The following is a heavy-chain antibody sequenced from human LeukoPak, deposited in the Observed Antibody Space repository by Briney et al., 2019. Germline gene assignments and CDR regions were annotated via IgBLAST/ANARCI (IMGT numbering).Heavy chain of an antibody. CDR2: ISAYNGNT. Sequence: ASVKVSCKASGYTFTSYGISWVRQAPGQGLEWMGWISAYNGNTNYAQKLQGRVTMTTDTSTSTAYMELRSLRSDDTAVYYCARDPGDYYDSSGYYDYWGQGTLATVSS. D-gene: IGHD3-22*01. CDR3: ARDPGDYYDSSGYYDY. J-gene: IGHJ4*02. V-gene: IGHV1-18*01. CDR1: GYTFTSYG.